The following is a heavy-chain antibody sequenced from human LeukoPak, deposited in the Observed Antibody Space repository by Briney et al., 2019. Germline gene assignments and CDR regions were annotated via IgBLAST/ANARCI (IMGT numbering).Heavy chain of an antibody. CDR1: GESFRGYY. CDR3: ARPVRCSATTCTGPFDY. D-gene: IGHD6-19*01. J-gene: IGHJ4*02. CDR2: IDHIGRT. Sequence: PSETLSLTCAVYGESFRGYYWTWIRQTSGKGLEWIGEIDHIGRTTYNPSLKSRVTISVDTSKNQFSLRLTSVTASDTAVYYCARPVRCSATTCTGPFDYWGQGTLVTVSS. V-gene: IGHV4-34*01.